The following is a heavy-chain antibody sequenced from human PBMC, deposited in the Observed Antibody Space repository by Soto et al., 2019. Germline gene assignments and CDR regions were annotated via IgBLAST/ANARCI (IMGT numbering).Heavy chain of an antibody. D-gene: IGHD5-12*01. CDR2: IKNNFDGGTT. CDR3: TTGPVDIVPSIFG. Sequence: GGSLRLSCEASGFNFNNAWMSWVRQAPGKGLEWVGRIKNNFDGGTTDYAAPVKGRFTISRDDSKTTLYLQMHSLKAEDTAVYYCTTGPVDIVPSIFGWGQGTLVTVSS. V-gene: IGHV3-15*01. J-gene: IGHJ4*01. CDR1: GFNFNNAW.